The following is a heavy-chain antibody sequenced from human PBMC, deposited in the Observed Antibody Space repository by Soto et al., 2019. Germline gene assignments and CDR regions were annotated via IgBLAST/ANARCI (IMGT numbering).Heavy chain of an antibody. V-gene: IGHV3-33*01. CDR2: IWYDGSNK. D-gene: IGHD3-9*01. CDR1: GFTFSSYG. J-gene: IGHJ4*02. CDR3: ARDYDILTGYYGYFDY. Sequence: RRLSCAASGFTFSSYGMHWVRQAPGKGLEWVAVIWYDGSNKYYADSVKGRFTISRDNSKNTLYLQMNSLRAEDTAVYYCARDYDILTGYYGYFDYWGQGTLVTVSS.